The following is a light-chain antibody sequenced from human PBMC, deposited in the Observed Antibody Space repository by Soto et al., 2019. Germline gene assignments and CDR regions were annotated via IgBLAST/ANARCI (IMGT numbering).Light chain of an antibody. CDR1: QDIYNY. V-gene: IGKV1-33*01. CDR3: QQYDNLPIT. Sequence: DIQMTQSPSSLSASVGDRVTITCQASQDIYNYLNWYQQKPGKAPKLLICDASNLETGVPSRFSGSGSGTDFTFTISSLQHEDIATYYCQQYDNLPITFGSGSRLEIK. J-gene: IGKJ5*01. CDR2: DAS.